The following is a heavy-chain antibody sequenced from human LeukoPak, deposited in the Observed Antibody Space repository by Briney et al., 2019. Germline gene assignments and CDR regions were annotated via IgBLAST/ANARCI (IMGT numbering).Heavy chain of an antibody. J-gene: IGHJ3*02. CDR2: ISSSSSYI. Sequence: GGSLRLSCAASGFTFSSYSMNWVRQAPGKGLEWVSSISSSSSYIYYADSVKGRFTISRDNSKNTLYLQMNSLRAEDTAVYYCARSLTTGTTRGVDAFDIWGQGTMVTVSS. CDR3: ARSLTTGTTRGVDAFDI. CDR1: GFTFSSYS. D-gene: IGHD1-1*01. V-gene: IGHV3-21*01.